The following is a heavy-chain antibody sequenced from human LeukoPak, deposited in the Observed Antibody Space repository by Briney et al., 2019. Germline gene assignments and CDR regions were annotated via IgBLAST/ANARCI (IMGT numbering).Heavy chain of an antibody. CDR2: INPNSGGT. J-gene: IGHJ4*02. CDR3: ARDRPLPYYYGSGSYAVY. CDR1: GYTFTGYY. D-gene: IGHD3-10*01. Sequence: ASVKVSCKASGYTFTGYYMHWVRQAPGQGLEWMGWINPNSGGTNYAQKFQGRVTMTRDTSISTAYMGLSRLRSDDTAVYYCARDRPLPYYYGSGSYAVYWGQGTLVTVSS. V-gene: IGHV1-2*02.